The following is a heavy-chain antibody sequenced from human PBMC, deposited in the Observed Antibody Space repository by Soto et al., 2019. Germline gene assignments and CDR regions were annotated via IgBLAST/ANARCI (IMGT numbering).Heavy chain of an antibody. CDR2: ITSDGKSK. J-gene: IGHJ5*02. D-gene: IGHD2-21*02. Sequence: GGSLRLSCAASGFNFSNHWMHLVRHRPAEGLVWVSRITSDGKSKAYAESVKGRFAISRDNAKNTLYPQMNGLTAEDTAVYYCARESGDWPLTWFDPWGQGTLVTVSS. CDR3: ARESGDWPLTWFDP. CDR1: GFNFSNHW. V-gene: IGHV3-74*01.